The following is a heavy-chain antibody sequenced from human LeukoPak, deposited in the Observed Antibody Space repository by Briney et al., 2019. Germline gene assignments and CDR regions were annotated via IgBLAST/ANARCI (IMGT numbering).Heavy chain of an antibody. J-gene: IGHJ4*02. CDR2: FDPEDGET. D-gene: IGHD6-13*01. CDR3: AARIAAPYYFDY. V-gene: IGHV1-24*01. CDR1: GYTLTELS. Sequence: ASVKVSCKVSGYTLTELSMHWVRQAPGKGLEWMGGFDPEDGETIYAQKFQGRVTMTEDTSTDTAYMEPSSLRSEDTAVYYCAARIAAPYYFDYWGQGTLVTVSS.